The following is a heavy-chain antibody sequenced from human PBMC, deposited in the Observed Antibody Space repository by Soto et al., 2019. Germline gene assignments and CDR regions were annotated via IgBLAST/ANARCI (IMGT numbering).Heavy chain of an antibody. V-gene: IGHV1-18*04. CDR1: GYTFTSYG. Sequence: ASVKVSCKASGYTFTSYGISWVRQAPGQGLEWMGWISAYNGNTNYAQELQGRVTMTTDTSTSTAYMELRSLRSDDTAVYYCARGGVPAAIEYNWFDPWGQGTLVTVSS. CDR2: ISAYNGNT. D-gene: IGHD2-2*02. J-gene: IGHJ5*02. CDR3: ARGGVPAAIEYNWFDP.